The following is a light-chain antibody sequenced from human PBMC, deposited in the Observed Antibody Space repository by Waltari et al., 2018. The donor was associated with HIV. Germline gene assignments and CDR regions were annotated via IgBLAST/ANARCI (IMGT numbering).Light chain of an antibody. CDR3: CSYSSSGTVL. V-gene: IGLV2-14*03. CDR2: DVS. CDR1: STDVVGFNF. Sequence: SALTHPASMSGSLGQSIPTPCLGSSTDVVGFNFVSWYQQSPDKAPRLVIYDVSNRPSGVSGRFSGSKSGSAASLTISGLQPEDEADYYCCSYSSSGTVLVGGGTRLTVL. J-gene: IGLJ2*01.